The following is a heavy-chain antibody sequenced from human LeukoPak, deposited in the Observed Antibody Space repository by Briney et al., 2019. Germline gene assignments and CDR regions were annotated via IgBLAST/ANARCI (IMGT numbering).Heavy chain of an antibody. CDR3: ARDPWGGDIVVVPAAIHDP. V-gene: IGHV1-2*06. D-gene: IGHD2-2*01. Sequence: GASVKVSCKTSGYPFTVYPVHWVRQAPGQGLEWMGRINPNNGGTNYAQKFRGRVTMTRDTSISTVYMELSRLTSDDTAVYYCARDPWGGDIVVVPAAIHDPWGQGTLVTVSS. CDR1: GYPFTVYP. CDR2: INPNNGGT. J-gene: IGHJ5*02.